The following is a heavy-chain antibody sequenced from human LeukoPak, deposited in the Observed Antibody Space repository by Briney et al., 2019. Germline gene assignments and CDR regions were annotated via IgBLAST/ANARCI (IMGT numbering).Heavy chain of an antibody. CDR2: INPNSGDT. CDR1: GYTFPNYY. J-gene: IGHJ4*02. Sequence: ASVKVSCKASGYTFPNYYMHWVRQAPGQGLEWMGQINPNSGDTNYAQTFHGRVTTTRDSSISTAYLELGSLRSDDPAIYHCARDPRDGYNSGYWGQGTLVTVAS. V-gene: IGHV1-2*06. CDR3: ARDPRDGYNSGY. D-gene: IGHD5-24*01.